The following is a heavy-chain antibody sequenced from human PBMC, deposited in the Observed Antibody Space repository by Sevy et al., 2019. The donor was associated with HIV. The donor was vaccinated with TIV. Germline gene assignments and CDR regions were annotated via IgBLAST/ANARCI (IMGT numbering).Heavy chain of an antibody. CDR3: ARDSYYDFWSGYQGYYYYGMDV. V-gene: IGHV4-30-4*01. J-gene: IGHJ6*02. CDR1: GGSISSGDYY. D-gene: IGHD3-3*01. Sequence: SETLSLTCTVSGGSISSGDYYWSWIRQPPGKGLEWIGYIYYSGSTYYNPSLKSRVTISVDTSKNQFPLKLSSVTAADTAVYYCARDSYYDFWSGYQGYYYYGMDVWGQGTTVTVSS. CDR2: IYYSGST.